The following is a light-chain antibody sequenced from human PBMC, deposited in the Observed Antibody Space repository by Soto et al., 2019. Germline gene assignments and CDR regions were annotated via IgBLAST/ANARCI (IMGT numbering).Light chain of an antibody. CDR2: EVS. V-gene: IGLV2-14*01. CDR1: SSDVGDYNY. Sequence: QSALTQPASVSGSPGQSITISCTGTSSDVGDYNYVSWYQQYPGKAPKLMIYEVSNRPSGVSNRFSGSKSGNTASLTISGLQAEDEADYYCSSYTSSSILVFRTGTKLTVL. CDR3: SSYTSSSILV. J-gene: IGLJ1*01.